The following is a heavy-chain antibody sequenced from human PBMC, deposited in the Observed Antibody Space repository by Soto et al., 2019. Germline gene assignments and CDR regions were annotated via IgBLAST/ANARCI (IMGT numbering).Heavy chain of an antibody. Sequence: SSETLSLTCTVSGGSISSYYWSWIRQPPGKGLEWIGYIYYSGSTNYNPSLKSRVTISVDTSKNQFSLKLSSLTAADTAVYYCAGGSSSLFSYYYYYMDVWGKGTTVTVSS. CDR3: AGGSSSLFSYYYYYMDV. D-gene: IGHD6-6*01. CDR1: GGSISSYY. V-gene: IGHV4-59*08. CDR2: IYYSGST. J-gene: IGHJ6*03.